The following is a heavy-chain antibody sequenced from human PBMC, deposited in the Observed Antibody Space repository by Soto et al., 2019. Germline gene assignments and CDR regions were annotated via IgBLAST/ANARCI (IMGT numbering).Heavy chain of an antibody. D-gene: IGHD3-3*01. V-gene: IGHV4-59*01. J-gene: IGHJ6*02. CDR1: GGSISSYY. CDR2: IYYSGST. Sequence: SETLSLTCTVSGGSISSYYWSWIRQPPGKGLEWIGYIYYSGSTNYSPSLKSRVTISVDTSKNQFSLKLSSVTAADTAVYYCARGFPHYDFWSGHSYGMDVWGQGTTVTVSS. CDR3: ARGFPHYDFWSGHSYGMDV.